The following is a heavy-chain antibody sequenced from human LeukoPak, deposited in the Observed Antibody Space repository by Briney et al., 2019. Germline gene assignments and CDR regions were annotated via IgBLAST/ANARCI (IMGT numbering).Heavy chain of an antibody. CDR3: ARDVEPGTFDY. CDR2: IWYDGSNK. J-gene: IGHJ4*02. V-gene: IGHV3-33*08. Sequence: GGSLRLSCAASGFTFSIYAMSWVRQAPGKGLEWVAVIWYDGSNKYYADSVKGRFTISRDNSKNTLYLQMNSLRAEDTAVYYCARDVEPGTFDYWGQGTLVTVSS. D-gene: IGHD1-14*01. CDR1: GFTFSIYA.